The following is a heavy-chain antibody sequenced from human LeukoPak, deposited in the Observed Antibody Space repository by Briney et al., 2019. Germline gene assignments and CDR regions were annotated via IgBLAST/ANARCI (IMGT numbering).Heavy chain of an antibody. CDR1: GGSITGYY. D-gene: IGHD3-22*01. CDR2: VYSSGVG. Sequence: SETLSLTCTVSGGSITGYYWNWIRQPAGQGLEWLGRVYSSGVGNYNPSLTSRVTMSVGTSKNQFSLKLTSLTAADTAVYYCAREEFLHEIDSSGYFVYWGQGTLVTVSS. CDR3: AREEFLHEIDSSGYFVY. J-gene: IGHJ4*02. V-gene: IGHV4-4*07.